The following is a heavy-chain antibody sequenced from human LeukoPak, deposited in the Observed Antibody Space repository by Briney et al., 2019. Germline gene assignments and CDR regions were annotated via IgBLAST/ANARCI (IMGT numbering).Heavy chain of an antibody. J-gene: IGHJ4*02. CDR1: GFTFISYG. CDR2: ITDDGRNK. D-gene: IGHD3-16*01. CDR3: VKDRGSMTERYFDC. Sequence: RASLTLSCAASGFTFISYGMSWVRQAPGKGLEWMGDITDDGRNKNYAHYVKGRFTISTDTSKNTPYMQMNSLRADDTAVYYCVKDRGSMTERYFDCWGQGTLVTVSS. V-gene: IGHV3-30*18.